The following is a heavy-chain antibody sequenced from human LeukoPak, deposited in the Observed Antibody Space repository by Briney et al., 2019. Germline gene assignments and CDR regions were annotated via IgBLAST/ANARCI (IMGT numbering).Heavy chain of an antibody. CDR2: IFYSGST. V-gene: IGHV4-59*01. D-gene: IGHD4-17*01. J-gene: IGHJ4*02. Sequence: SETQTLMCTVSSGPISSYYRSWIRQPPGKGLEWIGYIFYSGSTNYNPSLKSRVTISVDTSKNQFSLGLSSVTAADTAVYYCARGTTRYYFDCWGQGPEATVSS. CDR1: SGPISSYY. CDR3: ARGTTRYYFDC.